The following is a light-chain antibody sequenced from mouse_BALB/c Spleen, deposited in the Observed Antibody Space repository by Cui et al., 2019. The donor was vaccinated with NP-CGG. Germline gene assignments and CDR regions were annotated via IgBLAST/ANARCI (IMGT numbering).Light chain of an antibody. CDR3: ALWYSNHWV. CDR1: TRAVTTSNY. CDR2: GTN. V-gene: IGLV1*01. J-gene: IGLJ1*01. Sequence: QAVVTQESALTTSPGKTVTLTCRSSTRAVTTSNYANWVQEKPDHLFTGLIGGTNNRAPGIPARFSGSLIGDKAALTITGAQTEDEAIYFCALWYSNHWVFGGGTKLTVL.